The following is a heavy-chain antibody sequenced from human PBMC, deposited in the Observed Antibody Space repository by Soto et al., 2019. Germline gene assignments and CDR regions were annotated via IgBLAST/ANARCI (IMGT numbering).Heavy chain of an antibody. V-gene: IGHV4-38-2*02. J-gene: IGHJ5*02. CDR1: GEYISSGYH. D-gene: IGHD3-3*01. CDR2: IFHTGTT. Sequence: SETLSLTCTVSGEYISSGYHWAWIRQPPGKGLEWIASIFHTGTTYYNPSFKSRVTISVDTSANQFSLKLSSVTAADTAVYYCASLGATYYDFWSGYYRGPFDPWGQGTLVTVSS. CDR3: ASLGATYYDFWSGYYRGPFDP.